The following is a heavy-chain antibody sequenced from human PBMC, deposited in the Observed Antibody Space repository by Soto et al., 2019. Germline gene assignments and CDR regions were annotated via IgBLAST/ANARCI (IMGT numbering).Heavy chain of an antibody. J-gene: IGHJ4*02. CDR3: ASHYDMWSGYLSPVDY. Sequence: QVQLVESGGDLVKPGGSLRLSCAASGYTFSDYYMSWXRXAXGXGXXXXSYIDTSGTKIYYADSVKGRFTITRDNAKNSLYLEMNSLRDEDTAVYYCASHYDMWSGYLSPVDYWGQGTLVTVSS. CDR1: GYTFSDYY. D-gene: IGHD3-3*01. V-gene: IGHV3-11*01. CDR2: IDTSGTKI.